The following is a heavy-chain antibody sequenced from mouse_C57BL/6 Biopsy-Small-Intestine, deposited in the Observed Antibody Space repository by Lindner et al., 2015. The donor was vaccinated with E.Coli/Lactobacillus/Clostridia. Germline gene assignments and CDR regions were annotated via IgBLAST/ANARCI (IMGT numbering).Heavy chain of an antibody. CDR2: INPNNRGI. J-gene: IGHJ3*01. D-gene: IGHD1-3*01. Sequence: SVKVSCKASGYTFTDYYIHWVRQAPGQGLEWMGRINPNNRGINYAQEFQGRVAMTSDTSISTAYMELSRLRSDDTAVYYCARVPHIALPGQFAFDIWGQGTVVTVSS. CDR1: GYTFTDYY. CDR3: ARVPHIALPGQFAFDI. V-gene: IGHV1-18*01.